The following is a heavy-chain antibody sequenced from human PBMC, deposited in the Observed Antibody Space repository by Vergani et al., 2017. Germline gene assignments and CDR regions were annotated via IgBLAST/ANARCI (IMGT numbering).Heavy chain of an antibody. CDR2: IDPSDSYT. Sequence: EVQLVQSGAEVKKPGESLRISCKGSGYSFTSYWISWVRQMPGKGLEWMGRIDPSDSYTNYSPSFQGNVTISADKSISTAYLQWSSLKASDTAMYYCARHFVVVVPAAMSYYYYMDVWGKGTTVTVSS. CDR1: GYSFTSYW. J-gene: IGHJ6*03. CDR3: ARHFVVVVPAAMSYYYYMDV. D-gene: IGHD2-2*01. V-gene: IGHV5-10-1*03.